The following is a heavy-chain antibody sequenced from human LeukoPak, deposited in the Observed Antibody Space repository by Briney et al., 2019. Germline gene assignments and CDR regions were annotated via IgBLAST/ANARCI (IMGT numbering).Heavy chain of an antibody. V-gene: IGHV3-11*01. CDR1: GFTFSDYY. J-gene: IGHJ3*02. CDR2: ISSNGSTI. CDR3: ATQDRETAMQQAFDI. D-gene: IGHD5-18*01. Sequence: GGSLRLSCAASGFTFSDYYMSWIRQAPGKGLEWVSYISSNGSTIYYADSVKGRFTISRDNAKNSLYLQMNSLRAEDTAVYYCATQDRETAMQQAFDIWGQGTMVTVSS.